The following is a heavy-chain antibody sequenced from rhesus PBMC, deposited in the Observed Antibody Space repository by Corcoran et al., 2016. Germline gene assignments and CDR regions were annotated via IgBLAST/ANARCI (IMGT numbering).Heavy chain of an antibody. Sequence: QVQLQESGPGLVKPSETLSLTCPVSGCSIRSRNWWSWLRQPQGTGLELIGNFGGRSGSTYYNPSLKSRVTISKDTSKNQFSLKLSSVTAADTAVYYCARQPGVIVYNSLDVWGRGVLVTVSS. D-gene: IGHD3-34*01. CDR3: ARQPGVIVYNSLDV. CDR1: GCSIRSRNW. V-gene: IGHV4-65*02. CDR2: FGGRSGST. J-gene: IGHJ5-2*02.